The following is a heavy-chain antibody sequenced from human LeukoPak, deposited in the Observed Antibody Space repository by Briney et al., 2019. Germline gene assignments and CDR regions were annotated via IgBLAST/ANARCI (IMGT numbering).Heavy chain of an antibody. CDR3: ARSDWYLRGDAFDI. V-gene: IGHV4-38-2*01. CDR1: GFTFSSYE. CDR2: LYHSGST. Sequence: GSLRLSCAASGFTFSSYEMNWVRQAPGKGLEWIGSLYHSGSTYYNPPFKSRVTMSIDTSKNQFSLKLNSVTAADTALYYCARSDWYLRGDAFDIWGQGTMVSVSS. J-gene: IGHJ3*02. D-gene: IGHD3-9*01.